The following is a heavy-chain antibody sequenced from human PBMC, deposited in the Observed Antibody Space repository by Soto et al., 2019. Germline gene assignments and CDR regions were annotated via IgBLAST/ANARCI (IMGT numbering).Heavy chain of an antibody. J-gene: IGHJ6*02. CDR1: GYTFTSYG. V-gene: IGHV1-18*04. CDR2: ISAYNGNT. CDR3: ARDLPRIAVAGTYYYYGMDV. Sequence: ASVKVSCKASGYTFTSYGISWVRQAPGQGLEWMGWISAYNGNTNYAQKLQGRVTMTTDTSTSTAYMELRSLRSDDTAVYYCARDLPRIAVAGTYYYYGMDVWGQGTTVTVSS. D-gene: IGHD6-19*01.